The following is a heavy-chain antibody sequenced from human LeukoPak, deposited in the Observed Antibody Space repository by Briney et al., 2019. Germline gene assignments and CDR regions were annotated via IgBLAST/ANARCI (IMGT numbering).Heavy chain of an antibody. CDR3: ARGYGDYLAEYFQH. D-gene: IGHD4-17*01. V-gene: IGHV1-2*04. CDR2: INSNSGGT. Sequence: ASLKVSCKASGYTFTGYYMHWVRQAPGQGLEWMGWINSNSGGTNYAQKFQGWVTMTRDTSISTAYTELSRLRSEETAVYSCARGYGDYLAEYFQHWGQGTLVTVSS. J-gene: IGHJ1*01. CDR1: GYTFTGYY.